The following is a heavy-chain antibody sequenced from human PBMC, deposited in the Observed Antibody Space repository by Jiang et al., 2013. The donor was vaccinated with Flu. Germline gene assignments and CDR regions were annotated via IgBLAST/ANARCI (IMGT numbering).Heavy chain of an antibody. Sequence: TLTCTFSGFSLSTSGMCVSWIRQPPGKALEWLARIDWDDDKYYSTSLKTRLTISKDTSKNQVVLTMTNMDPVDTATYYCARIRSSGYYPYYYYYYGMDVWGQGTTVTVSS. V-gene: IGHV2-70*11. CDR2: IDWDDDK. D-gene: IGHD3-22*01. J-gene: IGHJ6*02. CDR1: GFSLSTSGMC. CDR3: ARIRSSGYYPYYYYYYGMDV.